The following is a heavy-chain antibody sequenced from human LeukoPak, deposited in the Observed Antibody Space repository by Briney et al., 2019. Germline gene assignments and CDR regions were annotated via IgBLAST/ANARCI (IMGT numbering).Heavy chain of an antibody. CDR3: ARAEGVAAAGTYFDY. CDR2: ISSSSSYI. Sequence: GGSLRLSCAASGFTFSSYSMNWVRQAPGKGLEWVSSISSSSSYIYYADSVEGRFTISRDNAKNSLYLQMNSLRAEDTAVYYCARAEGVAAAGTYFDYWGQGTLVTVSS. J-gene: IGHJ4*02. D-gene: IGHD6-13*01. V-gene: IGHV3-21*01. CDR1: GFTFSSYS.